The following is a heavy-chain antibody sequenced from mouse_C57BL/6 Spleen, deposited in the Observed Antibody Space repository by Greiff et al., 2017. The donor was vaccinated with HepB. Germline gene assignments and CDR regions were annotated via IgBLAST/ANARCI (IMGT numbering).Heavy chain of an antibody. CDR2: IYPGDGDT. J-gene: IGHJ2*01. D-gene: IGHD2-12*01. V-gene: IGHV1-80*01. CDR1: GYAFSSYW. CDR3: ARESHTTYFDY. Sequence: QVQLQQSGAELVKPGASVKISCKASGYAFSSYWMNWVKQRPGKGLEWIGQIYPGDGDTNYNGKFKGKATLTADKSSSTAYMQLSSLTSEDSAVYFCARESHTTYFDYWGQGTTLTVSS.